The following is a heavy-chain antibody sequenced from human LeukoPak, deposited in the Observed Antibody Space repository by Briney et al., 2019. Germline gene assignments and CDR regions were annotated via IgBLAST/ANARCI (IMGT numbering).Heavy chain of an antibody. D-gene: IGHD3-22*01. CDR1: GFTFSSYA. V-gene: IGHV3-23*01. CDR2: ISGSGDNT. CDR3: AKGSYYDSSGSFYFDY. J-gene: IGHJ4*02. Sequence: GGSLRLSCAASGFTFSSYAISWVGQAPGKGLEGFSGISGSGDNTYYADSVKGRFTISRDNSKNTLYVQVNSLGTEDTAAYYCAKGSYYDSSGSFYFDYWGQGTLVTVSS.